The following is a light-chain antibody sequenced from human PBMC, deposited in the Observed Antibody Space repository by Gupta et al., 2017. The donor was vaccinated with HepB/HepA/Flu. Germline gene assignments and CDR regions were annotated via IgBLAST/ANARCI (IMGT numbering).Light chain of an antibody. CDR2: GNT. CDR1: SSNIGAYYD. J-gene: IGLJ3*02. CDR3: QTFDRRLSGAV. Sequence: SVLTQPPSVSGAPGQRITISCTGNSSNIGAYYDVHWYQQLPGKAPKLVINGNTNRPSGVSDRFSGARSGTSASLAITGLQTEDEAEYYCQTFDRRLSGAVFGGGTKVTVL. V-gene: IGLV1-40*01.